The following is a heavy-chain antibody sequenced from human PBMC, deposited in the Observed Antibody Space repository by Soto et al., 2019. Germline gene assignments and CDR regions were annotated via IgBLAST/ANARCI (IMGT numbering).Heavy chain of an antibody. CDR2: ISSSSRYT. Sequence: PGGSLRLSCAASGFTFSRYSMNWVRQAPGKGLEWVSSISSSSRYTYYADSVKGRFTISRDNAKNSLFLQMNSLRAEDTAVYYCARDRLVAATSAPPYYYFGMDVRGQRTKFTVSS. CDR3: ARDRLVAATSAPPYYYFGMDV. J-gene: IGHJ6*02. CDR1: GFTFSRYS. D-gene: IGHD2-15*01. V-gene: IGHV3-21*01.